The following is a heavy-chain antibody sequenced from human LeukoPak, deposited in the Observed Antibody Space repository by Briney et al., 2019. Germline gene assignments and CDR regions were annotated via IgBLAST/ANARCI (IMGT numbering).Heavy chain of an antibody. CDR3: AKDISKFFVTSPGY. CDR1: GFTFSSYT. J-gene: IGHJ4*02. Sequence: PGESLRLSCAASGFTFSSYTMNWVRQAPGKGLEWVSGISWNSNIIVYADSVKGRFTISRDNAKNSLYLQMNNLRAEDTALYFCAKDISKFFVTSPGYWGQGTLVTVSS. D-gene: IGHD2-21*01. CDR2: ISWNSNII. V-gene: IGHV3-9*01.